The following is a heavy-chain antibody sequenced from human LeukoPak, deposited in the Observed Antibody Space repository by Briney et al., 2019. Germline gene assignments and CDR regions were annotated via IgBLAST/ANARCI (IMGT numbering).Heavy chain of an antibody. Sequence: SETLSLTCNVSGGSISSSSHYWVWIRQPPGKGLEWIGSIYFSGSTYYNPSLKSRVTLSVGTSKNQFSLKLSSVTAADTAVYYCARVSWSPGTSYYYMDVWGKGTTVTVSS. V-gene: IGHV4-39*07. CDR1: GGSISSSSHY. J-gene: IGHJ6*03. CDR2: IYFSGST. CDR3: ARVSWSPGTSYYYMDV. D-gene: IGHD1-1*01.